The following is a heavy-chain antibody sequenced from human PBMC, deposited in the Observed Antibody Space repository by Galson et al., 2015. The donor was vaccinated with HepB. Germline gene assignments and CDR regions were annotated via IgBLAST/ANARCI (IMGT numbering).Heavy chain of an antibody. V-gene: IGHV1-69*13. J-gene: IGHJ6*02. Sequence: SVKVSCKASGGTFSSYAISWVRQAPGQGLEWMGGIIPIFGTANYAQKFQGRVTITADESTSTAYMELSSLRSEDTAVYYCARGAGRPGRGANADYYYGMDVWGQGTTVTVSS. CDR2: IIPIFGTA. CDR3: ARGAGRPGRGANADYYYGMDV. CDR1: GGTFSSYA. D-gene: IGHD2-2*01.